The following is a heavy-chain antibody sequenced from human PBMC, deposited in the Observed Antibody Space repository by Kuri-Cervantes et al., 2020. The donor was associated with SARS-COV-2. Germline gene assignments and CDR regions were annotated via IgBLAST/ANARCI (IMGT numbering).Heavy chain of an antibody. CDR2: ISSSSSYT. CDR3: AREGTYYDFWSGHTHDAFDI. CDR1: GFTFSDYY. J-gene: IGHJ3*02. V-gene: IGHV3-11*06. D-gene: IGHD3-3*01. Sequence: GGSLRLSCAASGFTFSDYYMSWIRQAPGKGLEWVSYISSSSSYTNYADSVKGRFTISRDNAKNSLYLQMNSLRAEDTAVYYCAREGTYYDFWSGHTHDAFDIWGQGTMVTVSS.